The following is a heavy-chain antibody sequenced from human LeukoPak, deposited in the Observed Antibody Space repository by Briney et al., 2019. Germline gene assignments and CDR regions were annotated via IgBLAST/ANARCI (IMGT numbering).Heavy chain of an antibody. CDR3: VREKSGYTNGWYLFDY. D-gene: IGHD6-19*01. CDR1: GFTFSNFW. J-gene: IGHJ4*02. CDR2: IKQDETEK. Sequence: GESLRLSCTASGFTFSNFWMGWVRQAPGKGLEWVANIKQDETEKFYLGSVKGRFTISRDNSKNTLYLQMSSLRAEDTAVYYCVREKSGYTNGWYLFDYWGQGTLVTVSS. V-gene: IGHV3-7*01.